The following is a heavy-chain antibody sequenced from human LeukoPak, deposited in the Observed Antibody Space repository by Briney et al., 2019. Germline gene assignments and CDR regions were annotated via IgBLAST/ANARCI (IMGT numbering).Heavy chain of an antibody. CDR2: MNPNSGNT. CDR1: GYTFTSYD. CDR3: ARAPYDSEGAFDI. J-gene: IGHJ3*02. Sequence: ASVKVSCKASGYTFTSYDINWVRQATGQGLEWMGWMNPNSGNTGYAQKFQGRVTITRNTSISTAYMELSSLRSEDTAVYYCARAPYDSEGAFDIWGQGTMVTVSS. D-gene: IGHD3-22*01. V-gene: IGHV1-8*03.